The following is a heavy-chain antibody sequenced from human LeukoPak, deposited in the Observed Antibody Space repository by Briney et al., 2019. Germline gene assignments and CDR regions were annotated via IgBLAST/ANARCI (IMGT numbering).Heavy chain of an antibody. D-gene: IGHD3-22*01. CDR2: IRGDNGNT. CDR3: ARDREDSSGYYPPGD. CDR1: GYTFSNYG. Sequence: GASVKVSCKASGYTFSNYGISWVRQAPGQGLEWVGWIRGDNGNTNYAQKLQGRVTMTTDTSTSTAYMELRSLRSDDTAVYYCARDREDSSGYYPPGDWGQGTLVTVSS. J-gene: IGHJ4*02. V-gene: IGHV1-18*01.